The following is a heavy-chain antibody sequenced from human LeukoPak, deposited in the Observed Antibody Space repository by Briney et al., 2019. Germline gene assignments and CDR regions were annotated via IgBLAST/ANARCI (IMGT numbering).Heavy chain of an antibody. J-gene: IGHJ5*02. D-gene: IGHD6-13*01. Sequence: ASVKVSCKVSGYTLTELSMHWVRQAPRKGLEWMGGFDPEDGETIYAQKFQGRVTMTEDTSTDTAYMELSSLRSEDTAVYYCATLHRKLAGGYNWFDPWGQGTLVTVSS. CDR1: GYTLTELS. CDR2: FDPEDGET. V-gene: IGHV1-24*01. CDR3: ATLHRKLAGGYNWFDP.